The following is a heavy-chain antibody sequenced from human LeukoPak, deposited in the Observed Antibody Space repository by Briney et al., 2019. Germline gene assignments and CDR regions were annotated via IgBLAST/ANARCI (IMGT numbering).Heavy chain of an antibody. D-gene: IGHD5-12*01. V-gene: IGHV3-48*03. Sequence: GGSLRLSCATSGFTFSAYEMNWVRQAPGKGLEWISYISDSGVSIHYADSVRGRFSISRDNAKDALLLQMNTLRAENTAVYYCVRGRHSANNYGGDYWGQGTLVTVSS. CDR1: GFTFSAYE. J-gene: IGHJ4*02. CDR3: VRGRHSANNYGGDY. CDR2: ISDSGVSI.